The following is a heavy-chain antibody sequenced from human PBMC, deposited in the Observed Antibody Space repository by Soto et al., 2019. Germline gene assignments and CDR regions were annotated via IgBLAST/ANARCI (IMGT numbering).Heavy chain of an antibody. V-gene: IGHV4-31*03. Sequence: PSETLSLTCTVSGGSISSGGYYWSWIRQHPXKGLEWIGYIYYSGSTYYNPSLKSRVTISVDTSKNQFSLKLSSVTAADTAVYYCARVFGGGYCSGGSCYAFDYWGQGTLVTVSS. CDR1: GGSISSGGYY. CDR3: ARVFGGGYCSGGSCYAFDY. D-gene: IGHD2-15*01. CDR2: IYYSGST. J-gene: IGHJ4*02.